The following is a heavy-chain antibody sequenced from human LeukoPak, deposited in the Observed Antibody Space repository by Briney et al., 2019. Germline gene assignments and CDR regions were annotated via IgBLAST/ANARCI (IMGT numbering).Heavy chain of an antibody. V-gene: IGHV3-23*01. J-gene: IGHJ4*02. D-gene: IGHD5-24*01. CDR1: GFTFSRYA. Sequence: GGSLRLYCSASGFTFSRYAMHWVRQAPGRGLEWVSAISDSGDSTYYADSVKGRFTVSRDNSKNTLYLQMNSLRAEDTAVYYCAKKMTITGWLYYFDYWGQGTLVTVSS. CDR3: AKKMTITGWLYYFDY. CDR2: ISDSGDST.